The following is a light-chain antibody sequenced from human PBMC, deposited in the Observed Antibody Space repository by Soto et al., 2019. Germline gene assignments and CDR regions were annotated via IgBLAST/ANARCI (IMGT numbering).Light chain of an antibody. CDR1: QSVLYSSNNKNY. J-gene: IGKJ4*02. CDR3: QQYYSTPFT. Sequence: DIVMTQSPDSLAVYLGDRATINCKSSQSVLYSSNNKNYLAWYQQKPGQPPKLLIYWASTRESGVPDRFSGSGSGTDFTLTISSLQAEDVAVYYCQQYYSTPFTFGGGTKVDIK. CDR2: WAS. V-gene: IGKV4-1*01.